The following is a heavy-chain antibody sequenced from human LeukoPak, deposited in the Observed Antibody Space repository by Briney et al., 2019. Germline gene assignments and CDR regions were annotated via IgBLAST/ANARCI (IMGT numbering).Heavy chain of an antibody. J-gene: IGHJ3*02. CDR1: GYSFTSYW. CDR2: IYPGDSDT. V-gene: IGHV5-51*01. D-gene: IGHD6-13*01. Sequence: GESLKISCKSSGYSFTSYWIGWVRQMPGKGLEWMGIIYPGDSDTRYSPSFQGQVTISADKSISTAYLQWSSLKASDTAMYYCARSGYSSSWYGGDAFDIWGQGTMVTVSS. CDR3: ARSGYSSSWYGGDAFDI.